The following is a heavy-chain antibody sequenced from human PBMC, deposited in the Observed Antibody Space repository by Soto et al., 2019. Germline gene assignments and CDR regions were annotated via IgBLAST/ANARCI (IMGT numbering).Heavy chain of an antibody. V-gene: IGHV3-11*01. CDR3: ASGYIAAAYIWNDFDY. CDR1: GFTFSDYY. Sequence: GGSLRLSCAASGFTFSDYYMSWIRQAPGKGLEWVSYISSSGSTIYYADSVKGRLTISRDNAKNSLYLQMNSLRAEDTAVYYCASGYIAAAYIWNDFDYWGQGTLVTVSS. D-gene: IGHD6-13*01. CDR2: ISSSGSTI. J-gene: IGHJ4*02.